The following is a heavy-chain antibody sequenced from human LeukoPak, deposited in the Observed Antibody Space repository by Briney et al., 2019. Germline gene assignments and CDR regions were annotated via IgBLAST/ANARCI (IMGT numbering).Heavy chain of an antibody. J-gene: IGHJ5*02. CDR1: GGSISSSSYY. D-gene: IGHD1-14*01. CDR2: IYYSGST. V-gene: IGHV4-39*07. CDR3: ANSAITGTTRWFDP. Sequence: NSSETLSLTCTVSGGSISSSSYYWGWIRQPPGKGLEWIGSIYYSGSTYYNPSLKSRVTISVDTSKNQFSLKLSSVTAEDTAVYYCANSAITGTTRWFDPWGQGTLVTVSS.